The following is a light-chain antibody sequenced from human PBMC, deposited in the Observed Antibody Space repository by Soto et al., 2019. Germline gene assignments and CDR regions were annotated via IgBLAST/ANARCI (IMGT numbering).Light chain of an antibody. CDR1: NIGSES. CDR2: DDS. Sequence: SYELTQPPSVSVAPGQTARITCGGNNIGSESVHWYQQRPGQAPVLVVYDDSDRPSGIPERFSGSNSANTATLTISRVEAGDEADYYCQVWYSSTDLYVFVSGTKLTVL. V-gene: IGLV3-21*02. CDR3: QVWYSSTDLYV. J-gene: IGLJ1*01.